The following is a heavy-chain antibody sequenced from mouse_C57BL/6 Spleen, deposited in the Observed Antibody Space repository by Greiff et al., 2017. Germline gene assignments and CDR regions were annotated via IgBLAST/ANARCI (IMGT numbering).Heavy chain of an antibody. V-gene: IGHV1-63*01. CDR2: IYPGGGYT. J-gene: IGHJ2*01. Sequence: QVQLQQSGAELVRPGTSVKMSCKASGYTFTNYWIGWAKQRPGHGLEWIGDIYPGGGYTNYNEKFKGKATLTADKSSSTAYMQFSSLTSEDTAIYYCARSGYGSSFDYWGQGTTLTVSS. D-gene: IGHD1-1*01. CDR3: ARSGYGSSFDY. CDR1: GYTFTNYW.